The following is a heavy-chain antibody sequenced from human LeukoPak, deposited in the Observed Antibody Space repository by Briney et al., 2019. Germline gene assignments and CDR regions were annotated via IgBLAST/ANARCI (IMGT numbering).Heavy chain of an antibody. CDR2: IYTSGST. J-gene: IGHJ4*02. D-gene: IGHD3-22*01. CDR1: GGSISSGSYY. Sequence: PSETLSLTCTVSGGSISSGSYYWSWIRQPAGKGLEWIGRIYTSGSTNYNPSLKSRVTISVDTSKNQFSPKLSSVTAADTAVYYCARDSSADYDSSGYYDYWGQGTLVTVSS. V-gene: IGHV4-61*02. CDR3: ARDSSADYDSSGYYDY.